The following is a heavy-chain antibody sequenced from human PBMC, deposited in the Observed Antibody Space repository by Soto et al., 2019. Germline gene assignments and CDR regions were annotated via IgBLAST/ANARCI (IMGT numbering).Heavy chain of an antibody. CDR1: GYTFTNYY. CDR2: INPSGGST. D-gene: IGHD3-10*01. V-gene: IGHV1-46*01. CDR3: ARSMVRGVITTGAFDI. Sequence: QVQLVQSGAEVKKPGASVKVSCKASGYTFTNYYMHWVRQAPGQGLEWMGIINPSGGSTSYAQKCRGRVTMTRDTSTSTVYMELSSLRSEDTAVYYCARSMVRGVITTGAFDIWGQGTIVTVSS. J-gene: IGHJ3*02.